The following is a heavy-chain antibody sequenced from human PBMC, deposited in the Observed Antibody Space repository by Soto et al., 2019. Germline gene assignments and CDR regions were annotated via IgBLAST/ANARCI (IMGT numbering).Heavy chain of an antibody. CDR1: GFTFTGYY. D-gene: IGHD6-13*01. J-gene: IGHJ4*02. CDR2: INPNTGVA. V-gene: IGHV1-2*04. CDR3: AKDDAGHPDF. Sequence: QVQLVQSGAEVKRPGASVKVSCKASGFTFTGYYMHWVRQAPGQGLEWIGWINPNTGVANYAQKFRDWVPITRDTSITTGYLELSGLKSDDTAVYFCAKDDAGHPDFWGQGTLLTVSS.